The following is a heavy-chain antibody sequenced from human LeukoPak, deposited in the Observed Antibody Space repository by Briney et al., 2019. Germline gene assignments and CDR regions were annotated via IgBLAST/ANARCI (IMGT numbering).Heavy chain of an antibody. D-gene: IGHD2-2*01. J-gene: IGHJ4*02. CDR2: ITSKAYGGTT. V-gene: IGHV3-49*03. CDR3: TRGQYQLRL. CDR1: GFTSGDYA. Sequence: GGTLRLSCTASGFTSGDYAMSWFRQAPGKGLEWVGFITSKAYGGTTEYAASVKGRFTISRDDSKSIAYLQMNSLKTEDTAVYYCTRGQYQLRLWGQGTLVTVSS.